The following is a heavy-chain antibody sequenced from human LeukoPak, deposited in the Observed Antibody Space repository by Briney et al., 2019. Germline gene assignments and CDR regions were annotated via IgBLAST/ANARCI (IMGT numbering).Heavy chain of an antibody. J-gene: IGHJ4*02. CDR3: ARVRDGYNRNWAY. V-gene: IGHV4-39*02. Sequence: SETLSLTCTVSGVSISSSRYYWGWFRQPPGKGLEWIGSIYYNVSTYYHSSLKRRITISVNTSKKHLSLKLSSVTAADTAVYYCARVRDGYNRNWAYWGQGTLVPVSS. D-gene: IGHD5-24*01. CDR2: IYYNVST. CDR1: GVSISSSRYY.